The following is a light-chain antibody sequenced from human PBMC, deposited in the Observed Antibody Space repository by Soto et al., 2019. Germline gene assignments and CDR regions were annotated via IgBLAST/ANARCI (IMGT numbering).Light chain of an antibody. CDR1: QSVSNN. V-gene: IGKV3-15*01. Sequence: EIVMTQSPATLSVSPGERATLSCRAIQSVSNNLAWYQQKPGQGPRLLIYGAFTRATGIPSRFSGSGSGTEFTLSISILQFEDFAVYYCQQYNNWPPWTFGQGTKVEIK. J-gene: IGKJ1*01. CDR2: GAF. CDR3: QQYNNWPPWT.